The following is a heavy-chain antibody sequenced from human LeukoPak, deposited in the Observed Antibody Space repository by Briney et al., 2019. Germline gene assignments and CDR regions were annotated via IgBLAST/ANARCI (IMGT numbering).Heavy chain of an antibody. V-gene: IGHV3-9*01. Sequence: PGRSLRLSCEASGFSFDDYAMPWVRQAPGKGLEWVSGISWNSGSIGYADSVKGRFTISRDNAKNSLYLQMNSLRAEDTALYYCAKDSSHYYDSSGYYYYFDYWGQGTLVTVSS. CDR3: AKDSSHYYDSSGYYYYFDY. CDR1: GFSFDDYA. CDR2: ISWNSGSI. D-gene: IGHD3-22*01. J-gene: IGHJ4*02.